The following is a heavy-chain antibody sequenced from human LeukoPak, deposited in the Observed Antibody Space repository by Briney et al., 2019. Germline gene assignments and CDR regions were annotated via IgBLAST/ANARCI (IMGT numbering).Heavy chain of an antibody. CDR2: ISYDGGNK. V-gene: IGHV3-30*04. CDR1: GFTFSSYG. CDR3: ARGRYCSGGSCYSWYHYYYMDV. Sequence: GGSLRLSCAASGFTFSSYGMQWVRQAPGKGLEWVAVISYDGGNKYYADSVKGRLTISRDNSKNTLYLQMNSLRADDTAVYYCARGRYCSGGSCYSWYHYYYMDVWGKGTTVIVSS. D-gene: IGHD2-15*01. J-gene: IGHJ6*03.